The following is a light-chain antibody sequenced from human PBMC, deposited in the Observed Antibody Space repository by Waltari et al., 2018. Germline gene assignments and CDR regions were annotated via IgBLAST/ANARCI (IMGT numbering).Light chain of an antibody. CDR3: QQYHDSPRT. CDR2: GTF. CDR1: QSVSPK. Sequence: IVMTQSPATLSVSPGETVSLSCRVGQSVSPKLAWYQQKPGQAPRLLIYGTFVRATGIPGRFSGSESGTEFTLTISSLQSEDFALYYCQQYHDSPRTFGGGTKVEI. V-gene: IGKV3-15*01. J-gene: IGKJ4*01.